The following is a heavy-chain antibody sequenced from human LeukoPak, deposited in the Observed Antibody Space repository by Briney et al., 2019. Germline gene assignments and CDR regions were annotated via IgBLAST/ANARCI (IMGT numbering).Heavy chain of an antibody. J-gene: IGHJ4*02. D-gene: IGHD3-22*01. CDR1: GFTFSSYA. CDR3: AKADYYDSSGYYGGVFDY. V-gene: IGHV3-30*04. CDR2: ISYDGSNK. Sequence: GGSLRLSCAASGFTFSSYAMHWVRQAPGKGLEWVAVISYDGSNKYYADSVKGRFTISRDNSKNTLYLQMNSLRAEDTAVYYCAKADYYDSSGYYGGVFDYWGQGTLVTVSS.